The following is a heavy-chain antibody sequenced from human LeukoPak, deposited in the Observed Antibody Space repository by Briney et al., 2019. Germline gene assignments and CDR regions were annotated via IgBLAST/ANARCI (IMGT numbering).Heavy chain of an antibody. V-gene: IGHV4-4*07. CDR2: IYSNGAT. J-gene: IGHJ5*02. Sequence: SETLSLTCTVSGGPVNNYWWSWVRHSAGKGREWIGRIYSNGATHYNPSFKSRVTMSVDTTKNNFSLRLSSVTAADTALYYCARAEGDTAMVALMVDPWGQGTLVTASS. D-gene: IGHD5-18*01. CDR3: ARAEGDTAMVALMVDP. CDR1: GGPVNNYW.